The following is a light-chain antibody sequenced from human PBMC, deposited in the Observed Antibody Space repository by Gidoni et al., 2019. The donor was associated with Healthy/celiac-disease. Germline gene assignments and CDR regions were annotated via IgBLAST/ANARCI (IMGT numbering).Light chain of an antibody. V-gene: IGKV3-15*01. CDR2: GAS. CDR1: QSVSSN. CDR3: QQYNNWPPWT. J-gene: IGKJ1*01. Sequence: EIVMTQSPATLSVSPGDRATLSCRASQSVSSNLSWYQQKPGQAPRLLIYGASTSATGIPARFSGSGSGTEFTLTISSLQSEDFAVYYCQQYNNWPPWTFXQXTKVXIK.